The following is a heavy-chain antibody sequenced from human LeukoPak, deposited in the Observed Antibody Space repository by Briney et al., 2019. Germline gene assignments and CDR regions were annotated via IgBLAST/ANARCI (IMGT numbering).Heavy chain of an antibody. CDR2: ISSGSSYI. J-gene: IGHJ4*02. V-gene: IGHV3-21*01. Sequence: GGSLRLSCAASGFTLSRYSMNWVRQAPGKGLEWVSSISSGSSYIYYAGSVKGRFTISRDNAKNSLYLQMNSLRAEDTSIYYCARRGPYFDYWGQGILVTVSS. D-gene: IGHD3-10*01. CDR1: GFTLSRYS. CDR3: ARRGPYFDY.